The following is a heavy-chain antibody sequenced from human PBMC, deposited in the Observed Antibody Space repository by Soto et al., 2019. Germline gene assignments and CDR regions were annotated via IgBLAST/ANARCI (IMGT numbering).Heavy chain of an antibody. Sequence: SETLSLTCTVSGGSISSGGYYWSWIRQHPGKGLEWIGYIYYSGSTYYNPSLKSRVTISVDTSKNQFSLKLSSVTAADTAVYYCASGVTYYYDSSGSPSFYFDYWGQGTLVTVSS. J-gene: IGHJ4*02. V-gene: IGHV4-31*03. CDR2: IYYSGST. CDR1: GGSISSGGYY. D-gene: IGHD3-22*01. CDR3: ASGVTYYYDSSGSPSFYFDY.